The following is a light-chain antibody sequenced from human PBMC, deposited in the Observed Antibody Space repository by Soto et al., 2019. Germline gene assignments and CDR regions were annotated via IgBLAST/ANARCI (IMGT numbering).Light chain of an antibody. Sequence: AIRMTQSPSSLSASTGDRVTITCRASQGISSYLAWYQQKPGKAPKLLIYAASTLQSGVPSRFSGSGSGTEFTLTISCLQSEDFATYYCQQYYSYPPGTFGQGTKLEIK. CDR3: QQYYSYPPGT. V-gene: IGKV1-8*01. J-gene: IGKJ2*02. CDR1: QGISSY. CDR2: AAS.